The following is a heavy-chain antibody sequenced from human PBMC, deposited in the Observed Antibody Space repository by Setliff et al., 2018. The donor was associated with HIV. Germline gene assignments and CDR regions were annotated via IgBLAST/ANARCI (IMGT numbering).Heavy chain of an antibody. J-gene: IGHJ4*02. CDR1: NYSISSGYY. Sequence: SETLSLTCTVSNYSISSGYYWGWLRQSPGKGLEWIGTIYHTGNTYYSPSLKSRATISMDKSNNHFSLDLTSVTATDTAMYYCATYGSGSALEYWGQGTLVTV. CDR2: IYHTGNT. V-gene: IGHV4-38-2*02. D-gene: IGHD3-10*01. CDR3: ATYGSGSALEY.